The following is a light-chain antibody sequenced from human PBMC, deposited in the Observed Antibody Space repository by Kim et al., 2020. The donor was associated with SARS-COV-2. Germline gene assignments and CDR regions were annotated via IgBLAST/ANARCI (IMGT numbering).Light chain of an antibody. CDR3: QSYDSSNQV. CDR1: SGSIASNY. J-gene: IGLJ3*02. V-gene: IGLV6-57*02. Sequence: GKTVTIPCTVSSGSIASNYVQWYQQRPGSAPTTVIYEDNQRPSGVPDRFSGSIDSSSNSASLTISGLKTEDEADYYCQSYDSSNQVFGGGTQLTVL. CDR2: EDN.